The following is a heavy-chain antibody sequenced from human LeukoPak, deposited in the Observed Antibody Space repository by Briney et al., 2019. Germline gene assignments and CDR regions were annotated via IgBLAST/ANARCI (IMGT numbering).Heavy chain of an antibody. CDR3: ARDTAMVGYYFDH. CDR2: IIPILGIA. D-gene: IGHD5-18*01. J-gene: IGHJ4*02. CDR1: GGTFSSYA. Sequence: SVKVSCKASGGTFSSYAISWVRQAPGQGLEWMGRIIPILGIANYAQKFQGRVTITADKSTSTAYMELSSLRSEDTAVYYCARDTAMVGYYFDHWGQGTLVTVSS. V-gene: IGHV1-69*04.